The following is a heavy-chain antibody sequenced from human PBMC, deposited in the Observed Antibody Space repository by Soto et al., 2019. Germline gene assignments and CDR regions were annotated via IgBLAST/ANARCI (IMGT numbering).Heavy chain of an antibody. D-gene: IGHD1-26*01. V-gene: IGHV4-4*02. Sequence: PSETLSLTCAVSGGSISSSNWWSWVRQPPGKGLEWIGEIYHSGSTNYNPSLKSRVTISVDKSKNQFSLKLSSVTAADTAVYYCARNLIVGATTNYYYGMDVWGQGTTVTVSS. CDR3: ARNLIVGATTNYYYGMDV. J-gene: IGHJ6*02. CDR1: GGSISSSNW. CDR2: IYHSGST.